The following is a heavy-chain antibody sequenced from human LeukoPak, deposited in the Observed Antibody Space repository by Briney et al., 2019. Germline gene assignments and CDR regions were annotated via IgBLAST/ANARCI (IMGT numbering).Heavy chain of an antibody. V-gene: IGHV3-30-3*01. CDR2: ISYDGSNK. CDR3: ARPIGGTFYAFDI. D-gene: IGHD2/OR15-2a*01. J-gene: IGHJ3*02. Sequence: PGRSLRLSCAASGFTFSSYAMHWVRQAPGKGLEWVAVISYDGSNKYYADSVKGRFTISRDNSKNTLYLQMNSLRAEDTAVYYCARPIGGTFYAFDIWGQGTMVTVSS. CDR1: GFTFSSYA.